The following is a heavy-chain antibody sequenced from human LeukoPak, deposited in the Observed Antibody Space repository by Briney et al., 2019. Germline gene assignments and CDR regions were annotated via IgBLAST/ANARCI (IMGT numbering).Heavy chain of an antibody. D-gene: IGHD5-18*01. Sequence: GGSLRLSCAASGFFFDDYTMHWVRHAPGKGLEWVCLISWDGGITYCADSVKGRFTISRDNSKNSLYLQMNSLRTEDTALYYCAKDNAYSYGSYFDYWGQGTLVTVSS. CDR2: ISWDGGIT. J-gene: IGHJ4*02. CDR3: AKDNAYSYGSYFDY. CDR1: GFFFDDYT. V-gene: IGHV3-43*01.